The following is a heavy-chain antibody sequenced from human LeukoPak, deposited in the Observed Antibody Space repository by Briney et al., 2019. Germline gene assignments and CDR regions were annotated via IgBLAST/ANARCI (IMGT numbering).Heavy chain of an antibody. V-gene: IGHV1-8*01. D-gene: IGHD2-8*01. CDR2: MNPNTGHT. CDR1: GYAFTSYD. J-gene: IGHJ6*03. CDR3: ARGRADCNNGVCYSNYYYMDV. Sequence: ASVKVSCKTSGYAFTSYDINWVRQAPGQGLEWMGWMNPNTGHTGSAEQFQGRVTMTRNTSISTAYMELSSLKSEDTATYYCARGRADCNNGVCYSNYYYMDVWGKGTTVTVS.